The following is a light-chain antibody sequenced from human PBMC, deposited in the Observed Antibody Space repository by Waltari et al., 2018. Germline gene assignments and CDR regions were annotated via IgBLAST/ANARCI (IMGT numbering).Light chain of an antibody. J-gene: IGKJ4*01. CDR2: DAS. CDR3: KQRAVWPTN. V-gene: IGKV3-11*01. Sequence: VVLTQSPATLSLSAGEGATLSCRASQNINTFLAWYQQKPGQAPRLRICDASTRATGVQVRFGGGGSGTDFTLTISSLETEDFAVYYWKQRAVWPTNFGGGTKVEIK. CDR1: QNINTF.